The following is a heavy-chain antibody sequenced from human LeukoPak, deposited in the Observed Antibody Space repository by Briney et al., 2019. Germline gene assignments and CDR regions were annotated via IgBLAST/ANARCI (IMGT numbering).Heavy chain of an antibody. CDR3: AKGDYSGSCYGQWYY. Sequence: GGSLRLSCAASGFTFSSYAMSWVRQAPGKGLEWVSAISGSGGSTYYADSVKGRFTISRDNSKNTLYLQMNSLRAEDTAVYYCAKGDYSGSCYGQWYYWGQGTLVTVSS. V-gene: IGHV3-23*01. CDR1: GFTFSSYA. J-gene: IGHJ4*02. D-gene: IGHD1-26*01. CDR2: ISGSGGST.